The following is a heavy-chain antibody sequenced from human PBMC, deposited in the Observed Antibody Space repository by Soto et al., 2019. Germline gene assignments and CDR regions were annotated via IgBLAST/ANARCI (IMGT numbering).Heavy chain of an antibody. CDR3: ATGGDFDY. V-gene: IGHV3-21*01. J-gene: IGHJ4*02. CDR2: ISSSSSYI. Sequence: VGSLRLSCAASGFTFSSYSMNWVRQAPGKGLECVSSISSSSSYIHYADSVKGRFTISRDNAKNSLYLQMTSLRAEDTAVYYCATGGDFDYWGQGTLVTVSS. CDR1: GFTFSSYS.